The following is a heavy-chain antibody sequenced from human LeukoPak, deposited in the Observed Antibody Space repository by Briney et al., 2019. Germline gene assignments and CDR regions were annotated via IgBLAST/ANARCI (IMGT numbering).Heavy chain of an antibody. J-gene: IGHJ4*02. D-gene: IGHD3-3*01. CDR2: ISGSGGST. Sequence: GGSLRLSCAAPGFTFSSYAMSWVRQAPGKGLEWVSAISGSGGSTYYADSVKGRFTISRDNSKNTLYLQMNSLRAEDTAVYYCAKAYYDFWSGLYYFDYWGQGTLVTVSS. CDR1: GFTFSSYA. CDR3: AKAYYDFWSGLYYFDY. V-gene: IGHV3-23*01.